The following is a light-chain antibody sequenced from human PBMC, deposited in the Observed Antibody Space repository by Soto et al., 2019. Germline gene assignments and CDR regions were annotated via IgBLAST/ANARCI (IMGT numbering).Light chain of an antibody. J-gene: IGKJ4*01. CDR1: QGVTSSY. Sequence: EIVLTQSPGTLSLSPGERATLSCRASQGVTSSYLAWYQQNPGQAPRLLSYGASIRATGIPDRFSGSGSGTDFTLTISILEHEDFAVYYWQQYDSSPLTFGAGTKVEIK. CDR2: GAS. V-gene: IGKV3-20*01. CDR3: QQYDSSPLT.